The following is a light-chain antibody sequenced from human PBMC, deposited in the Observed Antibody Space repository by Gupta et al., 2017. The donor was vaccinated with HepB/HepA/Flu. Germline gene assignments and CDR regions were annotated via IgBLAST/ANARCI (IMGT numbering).Light chain of an antibody. CDR2: SAS. J-gene: IGKJ5*01. V-gene: IGKV1-9*01. Sequence: DIPFTQSPSFLSASVGDRVTITCRAIQDINSHLIWYQQKPGKDPKLLIYSASTLQSGVPSRFRGRGYGTEFTLTVRSRQPEDFATYYCKQVNNYPITFGQGTRMDIK. CDR3: KQVNNYPIT. CDR1: QDINSH.